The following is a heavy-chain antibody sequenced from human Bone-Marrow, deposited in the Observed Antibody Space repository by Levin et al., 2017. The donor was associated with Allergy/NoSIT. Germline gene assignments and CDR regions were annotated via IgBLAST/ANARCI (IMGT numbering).Heavy chain of an antibody. CDR1: GGSMNRYY. Sequence: SCTVSGGSMNRYYWNWIRQPPGKGLEWLGSIFYIGNTNYNPSLQSRITISLDTSKNQFSLKLRSVTTADTAVYYCARLKGYNDYYYYGLDVWGQGTTVTVSS. J-gene: IGHJ6*02. CDR3: ARLKGYNDYYYYGLDV. D-gene: IGHD5-24*01. V-gene: IGHV4-59*01. CDR2: IFYIGNT.